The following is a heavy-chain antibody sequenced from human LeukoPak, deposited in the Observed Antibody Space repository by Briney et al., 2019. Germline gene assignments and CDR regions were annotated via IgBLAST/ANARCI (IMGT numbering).Heavy chain of an antibody. J-gene: IGHJ4*02. CDR2: IYPRDGST. V-gene: IGHV1-46*01. Sequence: ASVKVSCEASGYTFTNNYLHWVRQAPGQGLEWMGMIYPRDGSTSYAQNFQGRVTVTRDTSTTTVHMELRGLRSEDTAAYYCARDQEGFDYWGQGTVVTASS. CDR1: GYTFTNNY. CDR3: ARDQEGFDY.